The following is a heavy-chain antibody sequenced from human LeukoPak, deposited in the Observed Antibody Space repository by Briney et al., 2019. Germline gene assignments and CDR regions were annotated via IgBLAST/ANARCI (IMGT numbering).Heavy chain of an antibody. D-gene: IGHD2-21*02. V-gene: IGHV1-18*01. CDR3: ASTRSLAVTAPDDY. CDR2: ISAYNGNT. CDR1: GYTFTSYG. Sequence: ASVKVSCKASGYTFTSYGISWVRQAPGQGLEWMGWISAYNGNTNYAQKLQGRVTMTTDTSTSTADMELRSLRSDDTAVYYCASTRSLAVTAPDDYWGQGTLVTVSS. J-gene: IGHJ4*02.